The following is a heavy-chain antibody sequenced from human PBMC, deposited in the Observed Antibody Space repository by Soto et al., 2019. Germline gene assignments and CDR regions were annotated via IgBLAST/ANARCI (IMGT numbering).Heavy chain of an antibody. CDR3: AKGIDCGDDCQSYDTFDI. CDR1: GFSVKNSA. Sequence: GVSLRLSCGASGFSVKNSAMTWVRQAPGKGLEWVSAFSGRGTSTFYSGSVKGRFTISKDNSKNTLHLQVNSLRAEDTAIYYCAKGIDCGDDCQSYDTFDIWGQGAMVTVSS. D-gene: IGHD2-21*02. V-gene: IGHV3-23*01. J-gene: IGHJ3*02. CDR2: FSGRGTST.